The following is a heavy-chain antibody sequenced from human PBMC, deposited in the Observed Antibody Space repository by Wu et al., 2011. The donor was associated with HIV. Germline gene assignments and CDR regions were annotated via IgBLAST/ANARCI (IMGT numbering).Heavy chain of an antibody. CDR2: MSPKSGNT. V-gene: IGHV1-8*01. J-gene: IGHJ5*02. D-gene: IGHD3-22*01. Sequence: KPGASVKVSCKASGYTXTSYDINWVRQATGQGLERMGWMSPKSGNTGYAQKFQGRVTMTRNTSISTAYMELSSLRSEDTAIYYCASGYFDSSGETDWFDPWGPGTVVTVSS. CDR3: ASGYFDSSGETDWFDP. CDR1: GYTXTSYD.